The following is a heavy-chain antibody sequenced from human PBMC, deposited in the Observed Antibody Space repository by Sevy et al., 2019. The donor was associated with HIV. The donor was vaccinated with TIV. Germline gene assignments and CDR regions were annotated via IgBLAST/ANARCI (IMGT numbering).Heavy chain of an antibody. D-gene: IGHD3-22*01. Sequence: GGSLRLSCAASGFTFSTYAMHWVRQAPGKGLKWVAVISYDGSIKYSADSVKGRFTISRDNSKNTLYLQMNSLRPEDTAVYYCAGERTYYYDSSGSDYGYYGMDVWGQGATVTVSS. V-gene: IGHV3-30*04. CDR2: ISYDGSIK. J-gene: IGHJ6*02. CDR1: GFTFSTYA. CDR3: AGERTYYYDSSGSDYGYYGMDV.